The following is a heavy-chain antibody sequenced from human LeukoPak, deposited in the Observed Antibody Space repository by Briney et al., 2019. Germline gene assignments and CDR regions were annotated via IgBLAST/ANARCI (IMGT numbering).Heavy chain of an antibody. CDR3: ARDRGFHCSSTSCSTRNAFDI. CDR2: ISGSGGST. J-gene: IGHJ3*02. V-gene: IGHV3-23*01. D-gene: IGHD2-2*01. CDR1: GFTFSSYA. Sequence: PGGSLRLSCAASGFTFSSYAMSWVRQAPGKGLEWVSAISGSGGSTYYADSVKGRFTISRDNSKNTLYLQMNSLRAEDTAVYYCARDRGFHCSSTSCSTRNAFDIWGQGTMVTVSS.